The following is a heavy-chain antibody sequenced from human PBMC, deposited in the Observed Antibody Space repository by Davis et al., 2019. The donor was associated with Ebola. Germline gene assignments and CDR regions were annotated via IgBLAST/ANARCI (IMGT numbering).Heavy chain of an antibody. CDR3: TKDSDLSTDWYGNDY. V-gene: IGHV3-23*01. CDR2: ISGSGGST. D-gene: IGHD6-19*01. CDR1: GFTFSSYA. Sequence: GESLKISCAASGFTFSSYAMSWVRQAPGKGLEWVSAISGSGGSTYYADSVKGRFTISRDNSRSTLYLQMNSLRAEDTAVYFCTKDSDLSTDWYGNDYWGRGTLVTVSS. J-gene: IGHJ4*02.